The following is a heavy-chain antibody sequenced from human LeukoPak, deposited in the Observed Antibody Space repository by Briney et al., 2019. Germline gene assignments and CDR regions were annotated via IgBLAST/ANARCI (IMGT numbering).Heavy chain of an antibody. CDR2: IYHSGST. D-gene: IGHD3-3*01. CDR3: ARGGVFGVVINFDY. V-gene: IGHV4-38-2*01. Sequence: SETLSLTCAVSGYSISSGYYWGWIRQPPGKGLEWIGSIYHSGSTYYNPSLKSRVTISVDTSKNQFSLKLSFVTAADTAVYYCARGGVFGVVINFDYWGQGTLVTVSS. CDR1: GYSISSGYY. J-gene: IGHJ4*02.